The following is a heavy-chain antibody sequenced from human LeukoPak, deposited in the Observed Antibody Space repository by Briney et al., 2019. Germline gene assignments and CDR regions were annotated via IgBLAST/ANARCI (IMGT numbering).Heavy chain of an antibody. CDR2: IFHTGSA. Sequence: SETLSLTCAVSGYSISSGYQWAWIRQSPEQGLEWIGSIFHTGSAHYNPSLESRVTISVDTSNNQFSLKLSSMTAADTAVYYCARDPRWLTPDCTSISCYENYFDPWGQGTLVTVSS. CDR1: GYSISSGYQ. J-gene: IGHJ5*02. V-gene: IGHV4-38-2*02. CDR3: ARDPRWLTPDCTSISCYENYFDP. D-gene: IGHD2-2*01.